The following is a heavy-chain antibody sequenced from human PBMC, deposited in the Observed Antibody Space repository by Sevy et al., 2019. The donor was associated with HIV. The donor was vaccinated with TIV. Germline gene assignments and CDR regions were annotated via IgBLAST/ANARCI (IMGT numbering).Heavy chain of an antibody. Sequence: ASVKVSCKASGYTFTSYGISWVRQAPGQGLEWMGRISAYNGNTNYAQKLQGRVTMTTDTSTSTAYMELRSLRSDDTAVYYCARETSPTPGTGYQYWGQGTLVTVSS. CDR3: ARETSPTPGTGYQY. D-gene: IGHD3-9*01. V-gene: IGHV1-18*01. J-gene: IGHJ4*02. CDR1: GYTFTSYG. CDR2: ISAYNGNT.